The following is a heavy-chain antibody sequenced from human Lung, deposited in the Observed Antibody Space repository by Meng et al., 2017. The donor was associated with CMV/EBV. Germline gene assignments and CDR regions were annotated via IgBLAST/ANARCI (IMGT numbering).Heavy chain of an antibody. CDR2: INHSGNA. V-gene: IGHV4-34*01. D-gene: IGHD7-27*01. CDR1: GGSFSEYD. CDR3: ARRSPNWGLGD. Sequence: LSCAVYGGSFSEYDRSWIRQSPGKGLEWIGEINHSGNATYNPSLKSRATISIDASKRQFSLKLYSVTAADTAVYYCARRSPNWGLGDWGQGTLVTVSS. J-gene: IGHJ4*02.